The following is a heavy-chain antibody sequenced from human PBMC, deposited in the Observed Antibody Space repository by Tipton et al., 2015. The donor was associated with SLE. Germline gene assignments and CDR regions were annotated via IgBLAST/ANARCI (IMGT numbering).Heavy chain of an antibody. J-gene: IGHJ4*02. CDR2: IFYTGST. V-gene: IGHV4-59*01. Sequence: TLSLTCSLSGGFISTDYWSWIRQPPGKGLEWIGYIFYTGSTDYNPSLKRRVTISADTSKSQFSLTLNFVTAADTAVYYCVRSYQGMDWGQGTLVTVSS. D-gene: IGHD2-2*01. CDR3: VRSYQGMD. CDR1: GGFISTDY.